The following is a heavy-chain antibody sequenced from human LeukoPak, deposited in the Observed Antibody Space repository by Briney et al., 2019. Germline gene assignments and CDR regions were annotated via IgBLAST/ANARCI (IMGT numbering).Heavy chain of an antibody. CDR3: ARDGNSYGPDFDY. J-gene: IGHJ4*02. D-gene: IGHD3-16*01. Sequence: PSETLSLTCTVSGGSISTYHWSWIRQPAGKGLEWIGHINVNEGPKYNPSLTSRVTISADTSRNQYSLKLSSVTAADTAIYYCARDGNSYGPDFDYWGQGTLVTVS. V-gene: IGHV4-4*07. CDR2: INVNEGP. CDR1: GGSISTYH.